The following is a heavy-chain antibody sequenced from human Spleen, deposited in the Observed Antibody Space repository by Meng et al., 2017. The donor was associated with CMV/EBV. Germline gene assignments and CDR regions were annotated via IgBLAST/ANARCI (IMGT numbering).Heavy chain of an antibody. V-gene: IGHV4-31*02. CDR2: IYYSGST. Sequence: GGYYWSWIRQHPGKGLEWIGYIYYSGSTYYNPSLQSRVTISVDTSKNQFSLKLSSVTAADTAVYYCARDGPSSYDFWSGYSLQGFDPWGQGTLVTVSS. D-gene: IGHD3-3*01. J-gene: IGHJ5*02. CDR1: GGYY. CDR3: ARDGPSSYDFWSGYSLQGFDP.